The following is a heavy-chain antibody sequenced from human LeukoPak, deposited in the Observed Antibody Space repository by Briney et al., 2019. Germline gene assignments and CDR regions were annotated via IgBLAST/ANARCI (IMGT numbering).Heavy chain of an antibody. V-gene: IGHV3-74*01. J-gene: IGHJ6*02. CDR1: GFTFTSYW. CDR2: VNSDGSST. CDR3: ARGRYYGMDV. Sequence: GGSLRLSCAASGFTFTSYWMHWVRQAPGKGLVWVSRVNSDGSSTTHADSVKGRFTISRDNAKNTLYLMNSLRAEDTAVYYCARGRYYGMDVWGQGTTVTVSS.